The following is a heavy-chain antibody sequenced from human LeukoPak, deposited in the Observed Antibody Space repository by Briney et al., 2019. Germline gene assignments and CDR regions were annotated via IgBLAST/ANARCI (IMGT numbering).Heavy chain of an antibody. CDR2: ISWNSGSI. CDR3: AKALSSGYYFDY. D-gene: IGHD6-13*01. Sequence: PGGSLRLSCAASGFTVSSNYMSWVRQAPGKGLEWVSGISWNSGSIGYADSVKGRFTISRDNAKNSLYLQMNSLGAEDTALYYCAKALSSGYYFDYWGQGTLVTVSS. J-gene: IGHJ4*02. CDR1: GFTVSSNY. V-gene: IGHV3-9*01.